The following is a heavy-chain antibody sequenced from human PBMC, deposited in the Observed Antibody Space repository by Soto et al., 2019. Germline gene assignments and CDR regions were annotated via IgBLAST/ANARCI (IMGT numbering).Heavy chain of an antibody. CDR1: GGTFSSYA. V-gene: IGHV1-69*01. CDR3: ARSQGGSSSLDIYYYYYYGMDV. J-gene: IGHJ6*02. Sequence: QVQLVQSGAEVKKPGSSVKVSCKAPGGTFSSYAISWVRQAPGQGLEWMGGIIPIFGTANYAQKFQGRVTITADESPSTGYMELRSLRSEDTAVYYCARSQGGSSSLDIYYYYYYGMDVWGQGTTVTVSS. CDR2: IIPIFGTA. D-gene: IGHD2-15*01.